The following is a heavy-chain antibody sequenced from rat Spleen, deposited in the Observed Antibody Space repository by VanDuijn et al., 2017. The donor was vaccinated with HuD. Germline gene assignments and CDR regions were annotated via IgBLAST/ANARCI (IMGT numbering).Heavy chain of an antibody. CDR2: ISYEGSST. CDR1: GFTFSDYN. Sequence: EVQLVESGGGLVQPGRSLKLSCAASGFTFSDYNMAWVRQAPKKGLEWVASISYEGSSTYYGDSVKGRFTISRDNAKSTLYLQMNSLRSEDTATYYCARRTYYGYNSYVMDAWGQGASVTVSS. D-gene: IGHD1-9*01. CDR3: ARRTYYGYNSYVMDA. J-gene: IGHJ4*01. V-gene: IGHV5-22*01.